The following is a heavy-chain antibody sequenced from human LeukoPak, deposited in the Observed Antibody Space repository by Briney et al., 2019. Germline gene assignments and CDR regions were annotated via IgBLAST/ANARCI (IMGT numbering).Heavy chain of an antibody. CDR1: GGSVSSYY. CDR2: IYDSGST. CDR3: ACLTTADAFDI. J-gene: IGHJ3*02. V-gene: IGHV4-59*02. Sequence: SETLSLTCTVSGGSVSSYYWSWIRQPPGKGLEWIGYIYDSGSTNYNPSLKSRVTISVDTSNNQFSLKLSSVTAADTAVYYCACLTTADAFDIWGQGTMVTVSS. D-gene: IGHD3-22*01.